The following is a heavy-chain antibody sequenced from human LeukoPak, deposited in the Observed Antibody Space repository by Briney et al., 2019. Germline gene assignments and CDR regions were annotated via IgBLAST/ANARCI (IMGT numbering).Heavy chain of an antibody. CDR3: AREVKRIAVAGTGRFDP. Sequence: ASVKVSCKASGGTFSSYAISWVRQAPGQGLEWMGGIIPIFGTANYAQKFQGRVTITADKSTSTAYMELSSLRSEDTAVYYCAREVKRIAVAGTGRFDPWGQGTLVTVSS. CDR1: GGTFSSYA. CDR2: IIPIFGTA. D-gene: IGHD6-19*01. V-gene: IGHV1-69*06. J-gene: IGHJ5*02.